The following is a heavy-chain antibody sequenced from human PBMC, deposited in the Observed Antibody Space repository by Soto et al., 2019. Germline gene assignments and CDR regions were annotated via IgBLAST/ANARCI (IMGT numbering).Heavy chain of an antibody. J-gene: IGHJ4*02. CDR2: ISYSGST. CDR1: GGSISSYY. CDR3: ARLEMATISHIDY. Sequence: QVQLQESGPGLVKPSETLSLTCTVSGGSISSYYWSWIRQPPGKGLEWIGYISYSGSTNYNPSLKSRVTILVDTSKNQFSLKVSSVTAADTAVYYCARLEMATISHIDYWGQGTLVTVSS. V-gene: IGHV4-59*08.